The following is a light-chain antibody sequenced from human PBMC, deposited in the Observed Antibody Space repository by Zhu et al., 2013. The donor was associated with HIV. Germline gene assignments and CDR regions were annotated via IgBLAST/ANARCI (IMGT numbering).Light chain of an antibody. J-gene: IGKJ4*01. CDR3: QQYNNWPLLT. CDR2: GAS. Sequence: EIVLAQSPGTLSLSPGEGATLSCRASQSVSDNKLAWYQQKPGQAPRLLIWGASNRATGIPDRFSGSGSGTEFTLTISSLQSEDFAVYYCQQYNNWPLLTFGGGTKVEIK. V-gene: IGKV3D-15*01. CDR1: QSVSDNK.